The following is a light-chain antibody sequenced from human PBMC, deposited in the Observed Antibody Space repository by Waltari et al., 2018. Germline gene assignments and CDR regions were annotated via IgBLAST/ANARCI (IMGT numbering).Light chain of an antibody. J-gene: IGLJ3*02. CDR1: SSNVGNNV. CDR2: RND. Sequence: QSVLTQPPSASGAPGQRVTISCSGSSSNVGNNVVNWYQQIPGTAPKLLIYRNDQPPSGVPDRFSGSKSGTSASLAISGLQSEDEGDYYCASWDDSPNGRWVFGGGTKLTVL. V-gene: IGLV1-44*01. CDR3: ASWDDSPNGRWV.